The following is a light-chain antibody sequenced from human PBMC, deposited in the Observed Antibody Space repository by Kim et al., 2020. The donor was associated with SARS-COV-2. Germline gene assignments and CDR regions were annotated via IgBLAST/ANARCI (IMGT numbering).Light chain of an antibody. J-gene: IGKJ2*01. CDR1: QSVKTN. CDR3: HQYNNWPPGA. V-gene: IGKV3-15*01. CDR2: GAS. Sequence: VSPGERATLSCRASQSVKTNLAWYQQKPGQAPRLLISGASTRATGIPARFSGSGSGTEFTLTISSLQSEDFAVYYCHQYNNWPPGAFGQGTKLEI.